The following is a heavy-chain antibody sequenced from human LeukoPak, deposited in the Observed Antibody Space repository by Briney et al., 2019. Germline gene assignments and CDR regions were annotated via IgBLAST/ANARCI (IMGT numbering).Heavy chain of an antibody. CDR1: GFTFSSYA. Sequence: TGGSLRLSCAASGFTFSSYAMSWVRQAPGKGLEWVSAINGSGGSTYYADSVKGRFTISRDNSKNTLYLQMNSLRAEDTAVYYCAKARLGPYCGGDCYSDYWGQGTLVTVSS. J-gene: IGHJ4*02. V-gene: IGHV3-23*01. CDR2: INGSGGST. CDR3: AKARLGPYCGGDCYSDY. D-gene: IGHD2-21*02.